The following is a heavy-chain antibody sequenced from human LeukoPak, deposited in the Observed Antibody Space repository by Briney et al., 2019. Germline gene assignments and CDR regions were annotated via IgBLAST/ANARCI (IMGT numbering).Heavy chain of an antibody. Sequence: GTSVKVSCKASGFIFTSSAMQWVRQARGQRLEWIGWIVVGSGNTNYAQKFQERVTITRDMSTSTAYMELSSLRSEDTAVYYCAADPPAAASAFDIWGQGTMVTVSS. CDR2: IVVGSGNT. V-gene: IGHV1-58*02. J-gene: IGHJ3*02. CDR3: AADPPAAASAFDI. D-gene: IGHD6-13*01. CDR1: GFIFTSSA.